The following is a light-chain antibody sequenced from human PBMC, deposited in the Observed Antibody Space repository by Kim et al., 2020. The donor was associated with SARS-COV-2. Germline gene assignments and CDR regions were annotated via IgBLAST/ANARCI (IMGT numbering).Light chain of an antibody. Sequence: APGQTARIPCGGYNIGSKSVHWYKQRQGQAPVLVIHYDSDRPSGIPERDSGSNSENTDTLTISRVEAGDEADYYCKVWDSDTDHLVFGGGTQLTVL. CDR1: NIGSKS. V-gene: IGLV3-21*04. CDR2: YDS. J-gene: IGLJ3*02. CDR3: KVWDSDTDHLV.